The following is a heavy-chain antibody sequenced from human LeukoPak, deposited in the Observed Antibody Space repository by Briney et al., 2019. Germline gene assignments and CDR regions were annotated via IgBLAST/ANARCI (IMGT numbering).Heavy chain of an antibody. CDR1: GYTFTSYD. D-gene: IGHD3-16*02. Sequence: ASVKVSCKASGYTFTSYDINWVRRATGQGLEWMGWMNPNSGNTGYAQKFQGRVTMTRNTSISTAYMELSSLRSEDTAVYYCARGNYDYVWGSYRYTTNNWFDPWGQGTLVTVSS. J-gene: IGHJ5*02. CDR2: MNPNSGNT. CDR3: ARGNYDYVWGSYRYTTNNWFDP. V-gene: IGHV1-8*01.